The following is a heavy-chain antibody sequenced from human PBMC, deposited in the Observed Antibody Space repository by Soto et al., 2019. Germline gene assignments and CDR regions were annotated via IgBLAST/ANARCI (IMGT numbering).Heavy chain of an antibody. Sequence: SETLSLTCTVSGGSISSSSYYWGWIRQPPGKGLEWIGSIYYSGSTYYNPSLKSRVTISVDTSKNQFSLKLSSVTAADTAVYYCARRGYGSGSYYYFDYWGQGALVTVSS. CDR3: ARRGYGSGSYYYFDY. CDR2: IYYSGST. J-gene: IGHJ4*02. CDR1: GGSISSSSYY. D-gene: IGHD3-10*01. V-gene: IGHV4-39*01.